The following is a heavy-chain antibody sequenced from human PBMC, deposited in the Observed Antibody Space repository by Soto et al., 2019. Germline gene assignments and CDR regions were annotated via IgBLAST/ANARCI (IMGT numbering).Heavy chain of an antibody. V-gene: IGHV1-69*13. Sequence: SVKVSCKASGGTFSSYAISWVRQAPGQGLEWMGGIIPIFGTANYAQKFQGRVTITADESTSTAYMELSSLRSEDTAVYYCAQHLYYYDSSGFNPYYFDYWGQGTLVTVSS. D-gene: IGHD3-22*01. CDR3: AQHLYYYDSSGFNPYYFDY. CDR2: IIPIFGTA. J-gene: IGHJ4*02. CDR1: GGTFSSYA.